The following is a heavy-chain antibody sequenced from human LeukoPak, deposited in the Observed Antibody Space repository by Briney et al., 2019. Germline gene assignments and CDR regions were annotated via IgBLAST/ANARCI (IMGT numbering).Heavy chain of an antibody. CDR1: GFTFSSYA. Sequence: PGGSLRLSCAASGFTFSSYAMSWVRQAPGKGLESVSAISGSGGSTYYADSVKGRFTISRDNSKNTLYLQMNSLRAEDTAVYYCAKSSSGWYAHYFDYWGQGTLVTVSS. J-gene: IGHJ4*02. D-gene: IGHD6-13*01. CDR2: ISGSGGST. CDR3: AKSSSGWYAHYFDY. V-gene: IGHV3-23*01.